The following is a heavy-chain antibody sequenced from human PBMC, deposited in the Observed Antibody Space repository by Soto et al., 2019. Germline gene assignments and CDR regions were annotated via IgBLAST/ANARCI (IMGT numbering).Heavy chain of an antibody. CDR2: VNPADSYT. CDR1: GNTFTSYW. CDR3: DLERPRYCTNETCSSGDFGS. V-gene: IGHV5-51*01. Sequence: PGESLKISCTTSGNTFTSYWIGWVRQMPGKGREWVGIVNPADSYTTYSPSFGGHVTISADNSVRTAYLQWRSLKASDTAVYYCDLERPRYCTNETCSSGDFGSWGRRTLVTVSS. D-gene: IGHD2-8*01. J-gene: IGHJ4*02.